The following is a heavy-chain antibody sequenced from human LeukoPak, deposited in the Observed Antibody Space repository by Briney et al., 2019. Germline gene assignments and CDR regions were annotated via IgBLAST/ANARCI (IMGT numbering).Heavy chain of an antibody. V-gene: IGHV3-23*01. CDR3: AKISQSYSSSWYPTGYFDY. CDR2: ISGSGSST. Sequence: GGSLRLSCAASGFTFSSYAMSWVRQAPGKGLEWVSAISGSGSSTYYADSVKGRFTISRDNSKNTLSLQMNSLRAEDTAVYFCAKISQSYSSSWYPTGYFDYWGQGTLVTVPS. J-gene: IGHJ4*02. D-gene: IGHD6-13*01. CDR1: GFTFSSYA.